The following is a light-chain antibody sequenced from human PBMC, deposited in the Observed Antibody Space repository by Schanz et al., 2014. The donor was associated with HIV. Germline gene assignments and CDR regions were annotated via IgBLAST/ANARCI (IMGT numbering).Light chain of an antibody. V-gene: IGKV1-9*01. CDR2: TAS. Sequence: DVQMTQSPSTLSASVGDRVTITCRASQGINNSLAWYQQKPGKAPNLLIYTASTLQSGVPSRFSGSGSGTEFTLTISSLQPEDFATYYCQHYDDLPYAFGQGTRVEIK. CDR3: QHYDDLPYA. CDR1: QGINNS. J-gene: IGKJ5*01.